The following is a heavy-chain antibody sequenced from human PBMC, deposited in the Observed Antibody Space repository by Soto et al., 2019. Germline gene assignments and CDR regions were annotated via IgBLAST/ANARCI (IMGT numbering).Heavy chain of an antibody. Sequence: GGSLRLSCAASGFTFSSYGMHWVRQAPGKGLEWVAVISYDGSNKYYADSVKGRFTISRDNSKNTLYLQMNSLRAEDTAVYDCAKDPAICGVVIGYFQHWGQGTLVTVSS. CDR1: GFTFSSYG. D-gene: IGHD3-3*01. CDR3: AKDPAICGVVIGYFQH. J-gene: IGHJ1*01. V-gene: IGHV3-30*18. CDR2: ISYDGSNK.